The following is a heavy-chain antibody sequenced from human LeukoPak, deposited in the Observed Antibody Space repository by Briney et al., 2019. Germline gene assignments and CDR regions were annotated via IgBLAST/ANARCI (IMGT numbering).Heavy chain of an antibody. CDR3: AREYYDSSGYWGRDDAFDI. Sequence: GRSLRLSCAASGFTFSSYAMHWVRQAPGKGLEWVAVISYDGSNKYYADSVKGRFTISRDNSKNTLYLQMNSLRAEDTAVYYCAREYYDSSGYWGRDDAFDIWGQGTSVTVS. J-gene: IGHJ3*02. D-gene: IGHD3-22*01. CDR2: ISYDGSNK. V-gene: IGHV3-30*07. CDR1: GFTFSSYA.